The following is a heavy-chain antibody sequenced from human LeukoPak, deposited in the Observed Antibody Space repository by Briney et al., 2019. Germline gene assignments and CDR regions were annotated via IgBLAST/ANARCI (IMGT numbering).Heavy chain of an antibody. CDR2: ISGSGGST. CDR3: AKGRSVTTNFDY. D-gene: IGHD4-17*01. J-gene: IGHJ4*02. CDR1: GGSFSGYY. Sequence: ETLSLTCAVYGGSFSGYYWSWVRQAPGKGLEWVSAISGSGGSTYYADSVRGRFTISRDNSKNTLYLQMNSLRAEDTAVYYCAKGRSVTTNFDYWGQGTLVTVSS. V-gene: IGHV3-23*01.